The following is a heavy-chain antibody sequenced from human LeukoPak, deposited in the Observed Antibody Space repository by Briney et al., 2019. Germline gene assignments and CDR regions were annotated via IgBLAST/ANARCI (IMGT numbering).Heavy chain of an antibody. Sequence: RASVRVSCKASGYPFSAHFLNWVRQAPGQGLEWMGNIDTTTGNPRYAQDFTGRFAFSLDTSVSTAYLQVTSLKADDTAAYYCVRGTPTPGMDYWGQGTQVTVSS. D-gene: IGHD3-10*01. CDR1: GYPFSAHF. CDR2: IDTTTGNP. V-gene: IGHV7-4-1*02. CDR3: VRGTPTPGMDY. J-gene: IGHJ4*02.